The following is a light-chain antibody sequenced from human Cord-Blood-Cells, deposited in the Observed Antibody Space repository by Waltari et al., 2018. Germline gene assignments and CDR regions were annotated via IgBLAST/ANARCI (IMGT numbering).Light chain of an antibody. CDR1: SSNIGAGYD. Sequence: QSVLTQPPSVSGAPGQRVTISCTGSSSNIGAGYDVHWSQQLPGTAPKLLIYGNSNRPSGVPDRFSGSKSGTSASLAITGLQAEDEADYYCQSYDSSLSGSEVVFGGGTKLTVL. CDR3: QSYDSSLSGSEVV. CDR2: GNS. V-gene: IGLV1-40*01. J-gene: IGLJ2*01.